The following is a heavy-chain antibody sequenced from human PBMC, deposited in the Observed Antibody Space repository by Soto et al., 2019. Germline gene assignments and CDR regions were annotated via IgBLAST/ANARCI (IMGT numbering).Heavy chain of an antibody. Sequence: EVQLLESGGGXVQXXXXLRLSCAASGFTFSSYAMIWIRQVPGKGLEWVSGLYGSGRGIHYADSVKGRFTISRDNSAYAVYLQMNNLRVEDTAVYYCAKDAVAGDGVWLAHAWGRGTAVTVSS. CDR2: LYGSGRGI. J-gene: IGHJ5*02. V-gene: IGHV3-23*01. CDR1: GFTFSSYA. CDR3: AKDAVAGDGVWLAHA. D-gene: IGHD4-17*01.